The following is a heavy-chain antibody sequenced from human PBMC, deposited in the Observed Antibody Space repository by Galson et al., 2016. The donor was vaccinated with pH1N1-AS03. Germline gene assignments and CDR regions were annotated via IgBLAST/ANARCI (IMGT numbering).Heavy chain of an antibody. D-gene: IGHD2-2*01. V-gene: IGHV4-31*03. CDR3: ASVSLAYCSSTSCFRFDP. CDR2: IYDSGNT. Sequence: LSLTCTVSGGSISSGNYFWNWIRQHPGKGLEWIGLIYDSGNTFYNPSLKSRVSISVDTSRNQFSLKLNSVTAVDTAVYYCASVSLAYCSSTSCFRFDPWGQGTLVTVSS. J-gene: IGHJ5*02. CDR1: GGSISSGNYF.